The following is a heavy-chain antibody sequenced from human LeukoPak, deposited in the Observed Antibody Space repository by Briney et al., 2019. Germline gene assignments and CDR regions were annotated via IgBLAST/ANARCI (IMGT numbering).Heavy chain of an antibody. J-gene: IGHJ4*02. CDR3: AKGPRVNSGYHPDY. CDR1: GFTFSSYA. D-gene: IGHD3-22*01. V-gene: IGHV3-23*01. CDR2: ITGSNDAT. Sequence: GGSLRLSCAASGFTFSSYAMTWVRQAPGKGLEWVSTITGSNDATYYAGSVKGRFTISRDYSRNTVCLQLNSLRAEDSAMYYCAKGPRVNSGYHPDYWGQGTLVTVSS.